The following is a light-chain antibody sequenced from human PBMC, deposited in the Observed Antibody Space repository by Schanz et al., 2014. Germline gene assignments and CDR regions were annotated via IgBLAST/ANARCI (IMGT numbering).Light chain of an antibody. Sequence: EIVLTQSPATLSLSPGERATLSCRASQSGFSSYLAWYQQKPGQAPRLLIYDSSNRATGVPASFSGSGSGTEFTLTISSLQSEDSAVYYCQHYINWWAFGQGTKVEIK. CDR3: QHYINWWA. J-gene: IGKJ1*01. V-gene: IGKV3-11*01. CDR1: QSGFSSY. CDR2: DSS.